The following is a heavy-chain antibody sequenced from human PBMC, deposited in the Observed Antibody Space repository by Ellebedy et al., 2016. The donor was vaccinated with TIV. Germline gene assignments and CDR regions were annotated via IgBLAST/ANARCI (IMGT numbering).Heavy chain of an antibody. D-gene: IGHD2-2*01. Sequence: GESLKISSAASGFIFSDYQMSWIRQAPGKGLECVSYISSSGGTTYYADSVKGRFTISRDNAKNSLYLQMNSLRAEDTAVYYCARDTRFIDHQHNWFDPWGQGTLVTVSS. V-gene: IGHV3-11*01. J-gene: IGHJ5*02. CDR1: GFIFSDYQ. CDR2: ISSSGGTT. CDR3: ARDTRFIDHQHNWFDP.